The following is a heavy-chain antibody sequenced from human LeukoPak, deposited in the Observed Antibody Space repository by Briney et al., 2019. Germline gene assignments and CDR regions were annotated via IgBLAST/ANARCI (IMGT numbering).Heavy chain of an antibody. J-gene: IGHJ4*02. D-gene: IGHD1-26*01. CDR3: ARGRLGATY. CDR2: IHHSGTT. Sequence: PSETLSLTCTVSGGSVGRGSYCWSWTRQPPGKGLEWIGYIHHSGTTNYSPSLKSRVTISVDMSKNQFFLNLTSVTAADTAVYYCARGRLGATYWGQGTLVTVSS. V-gene: IGHV4-61*01. CDR1: GGSVGRGSYC.